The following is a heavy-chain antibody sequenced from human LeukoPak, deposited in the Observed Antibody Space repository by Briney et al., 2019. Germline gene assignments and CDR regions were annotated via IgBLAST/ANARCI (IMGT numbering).Heavy chain of an antibody. V-gene: IGHV3-23*01. CDR3: ATIPERYCSSTSCYPYFDY. D-gene: IGHD2-2*01. J-gene: IGHJ4*02. CDR2: ISGSGGST. CDR1: GFTFSSYA. Sequence: PGGSLRLSCAASGFTFSSYAMSWVRQAPGKGLEWVSAISGSGGSTYYADSVEGRFTISRDNSKNTLYLQMNSLRAEDTAVYYCATIPERYCSSTSCYPYFDYWGQGTLVTVSS.